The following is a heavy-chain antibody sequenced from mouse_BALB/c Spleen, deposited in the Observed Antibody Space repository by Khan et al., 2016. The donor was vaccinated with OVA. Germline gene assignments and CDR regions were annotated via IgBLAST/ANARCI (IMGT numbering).Heavy chain of an antibody. V-gene: IGHV9-3-1*01. Sequence: QIQLVQSGPELKKPGETVKISCRASGYTFTDYGVNWVKQAPGKGLKWMGWINTYTGEPTYADDFTGRFAFSLETSASTAYLQINNLKNEDTATXFCARSPTWFTYWGQGTLVTVSS. CDR2: INTYTGEP. J-gene: IGHJ3*01. CDR1: GYTFTDYG. CDR3: ARSPTWFTY.